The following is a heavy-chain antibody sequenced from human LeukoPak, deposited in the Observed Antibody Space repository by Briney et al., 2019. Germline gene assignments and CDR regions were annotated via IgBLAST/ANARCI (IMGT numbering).Heavy chain of an antibody. CDR3: ARVGGRDGYNEDAFDI. D-gene: IGHD5-24*01. Sequence: ASVKVSCKASGYTFTSYGISWVRQAPGQGLEWMGWISAYNGNTNYAQKLQGRVTMTTDTSTSTAYMELSSLRSEDTAVYYCARVGGRDGYNEDAFDIWGQGTMVTVSS. CDR1: GYTFTSYG. J-gene: IGHJ3*02. V-gene: IGHV1-18*01. CDR2: ISAYNGNT.